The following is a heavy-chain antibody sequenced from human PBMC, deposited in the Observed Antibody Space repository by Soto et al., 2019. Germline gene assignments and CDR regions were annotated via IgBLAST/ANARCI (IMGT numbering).Heavy chain of an antibody. CDR1: GYTFTSYG. J-gene: IGHJ6*02. CDR2: ISAYNGNT. V-gene: IGHV1-18*04. Sequence: ASVKVSCKASGYTFTSYGISWVRQAPGQGLEWMGWISAYNGNTNYAQKLQGRVTMTTDTSASTAYMELRSLRSDDTAVYYCASNFYGGEYYYYYGMDVWGRGVLVTVSS. CDR3: ASNFYGGEYYYYYGMDV. D-gene: IGHD3-10*01.